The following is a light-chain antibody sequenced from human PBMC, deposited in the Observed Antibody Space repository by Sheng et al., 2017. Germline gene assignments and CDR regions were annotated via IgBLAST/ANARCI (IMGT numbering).Light chain of an antibody. J-gene: IGKJ2*01. CDR2: ATS. V-gene: IGKV1-39*01. CDR1: QTINTY. CDR3: QQSYSIPYT. Sequence: DIQMTQSPSSLSASVGDRVTITCRASQTINTYVNLYQQKSGKAPKLLVYATSILQSGVPSRFSGSGSGSDFTLSINSLQSEDFATYYCQQSYSIPYTFGQGTKLEIK.